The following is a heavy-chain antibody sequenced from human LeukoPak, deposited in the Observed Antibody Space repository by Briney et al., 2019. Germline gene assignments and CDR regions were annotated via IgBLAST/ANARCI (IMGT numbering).Heavy chain of an antibody. V-gene: IGHV1-69*13. J-gene: IGHJ6*02. CDR3: ASSLASYYGMDV. D-gene: IGHD6-6*01. CDR1: GGTFSSYA. CDR2: IIPIFGTA. Sequence: WASVRVSCKASGGTFSSYAISWVRQAPGQGLEWMGGIIPIFGTANYAQKFQGRVTITADESTSTAYMELSSLRSEDTVVYYCASSLASYYGMDVWGQGTTVTVSS.